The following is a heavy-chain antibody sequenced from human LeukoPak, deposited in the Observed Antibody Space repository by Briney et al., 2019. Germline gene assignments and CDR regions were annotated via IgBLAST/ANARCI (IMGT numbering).Heavy chain of an antibody. V-gene: IGHV3-53*01. CDR3: ARELGYCSGASCYFKYYGMDV. CDR2: IYSGGST. J-gene: IGHJ6*02. Sequence: GGSLRLSCAVSGFTVSSNYMSWVRQAPGKGLEWVSVIYSGGSTYYADSVKGRFTISRDNSKNTLYLQMNSLRAEDTAVYYCARELGYCSGASCYFKYYGMDVWGQGTTVTV. CDR1: GFTVSSNY. D-gene: IGHD2-15*01.